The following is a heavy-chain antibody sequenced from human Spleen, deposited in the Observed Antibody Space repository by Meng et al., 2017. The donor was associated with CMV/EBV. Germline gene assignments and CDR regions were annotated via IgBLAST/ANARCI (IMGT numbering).Heavy chain of an antibody. CDR1: GVSISSCY. J-gene: IGHJ4*02. D-gene: IGHD2-21*01. CDR2: MYYSVST. Sequence: SLTWIVSGVSISSCYWSWFRQSPGKGLEWIGYMYYSVSTKYHPSLQSRVTISVDSCNNQFSLKLSSVTAADTAVYYCAGVSNMVVISWGQGTLVTVSS. V-gene: IGHV4-59*01. CDR3: AGVSNMVVIS.